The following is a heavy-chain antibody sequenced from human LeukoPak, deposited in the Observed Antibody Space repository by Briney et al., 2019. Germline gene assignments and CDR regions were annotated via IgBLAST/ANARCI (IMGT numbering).Heavy chain of an antibody. CDR2: IYYSGST. CDR1: GGSISSSSYY. V-gene: IGHV4-39*07. CDR3: ARDYYDSSGYYRAYYFDY. J-gene: IGHJ4*02. Sequence: SETLSPTCTVSGGSISSSSYYWGWIRQPPGKGLEWIGSIYYSGSTYYNPSLKSRVTISVDTSKNQFSLKLSSVTAADTAVYYCARDYYDSSGYYRAYYFDYWGQGTLVTVSS. D-gene: IGHD3-22*01.